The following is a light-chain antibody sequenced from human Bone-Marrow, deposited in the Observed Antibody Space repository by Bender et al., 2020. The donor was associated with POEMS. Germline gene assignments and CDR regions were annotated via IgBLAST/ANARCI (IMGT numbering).Light chain of an antibody. CDR3: QVWDSSSDHYV. CDR2: DDS. Sequence: SYVLTQPPSVSVAPGQTAMITCGGNNIGSKSVHWYQQKAGQAPVMVVHDDSDRPSGIPERFSGANSGNTATLTISRVEAGDEADYYCQVWDSSSDHYVFGAGTKVTVL. J-gene: IGLJ1*01. V-gene: IGLV3-21*02. CDR1: NIGSKS.